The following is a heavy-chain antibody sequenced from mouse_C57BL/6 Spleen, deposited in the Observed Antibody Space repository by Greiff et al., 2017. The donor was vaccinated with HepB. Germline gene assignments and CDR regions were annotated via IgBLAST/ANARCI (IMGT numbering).Heavy chain of an antibody. J-gene: IGHJ2*01. CDR2: IHPNSGST. CDR1: GYTFTSYW. D-gene: IGHD1-1*01. V-gene: IGHV1-64*01. CDR3: ARSDYYGSSYDYFDY. Sequence: VQLQQSGAELVKPGASVKLSCKASGYTFTSYWMHWVKQRPGHGLEWIGMIHPNSGSTNYNEKFKSKATLTVDKSSSTAYMQLSSLTSEDSAVYYCARSDYYGSSYDYFDYWGQGTTLTVSS.